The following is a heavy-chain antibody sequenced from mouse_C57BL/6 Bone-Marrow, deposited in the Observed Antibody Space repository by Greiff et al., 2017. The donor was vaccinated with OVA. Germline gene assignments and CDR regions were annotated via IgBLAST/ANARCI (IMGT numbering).Heavy chain of an antibody. CDR2: INPSTGGT. V-gene: IGHV1-42*01. CDR1: GYSFTGYY. J-gene: IGHJ1*03. D-gene: IGHD1-1*02. CDR3: ARGGVATKYFDV. Sequence: EVKLMESGPELVKPGASVKISCKASGYSFTGYYMNWVKQSPEKSLEWIGEINPSTGGTTYNQKFKAKATLTVDKSSSTAYMQLKSLTAEDSAVYYCARGGVATKYFDVWGTGTTVTVSS.